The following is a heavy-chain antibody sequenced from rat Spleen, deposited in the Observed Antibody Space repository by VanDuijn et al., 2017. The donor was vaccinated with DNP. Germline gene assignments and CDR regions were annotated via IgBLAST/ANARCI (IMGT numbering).Heavy chain of an antibody. CDR3: ATSPGPNWFAY. CDR1: GFTFSDYY. D-gene: IGHD1-4*01. CDR2: ISYDGGST. Sequence: EVQLVESGGGLVQPGRSLKLSCAASGFTFSDYYMAWVRQAPTKGLEWVAYISYDGGSTNYGDSVKGRFTISRDNAKNTLYLQMDSLRSEDTATYYCATSPGPNWFAYWGQGTLVTVSS. J-gene: IGHJ3*01. V-gene: IGHV5-20*01.